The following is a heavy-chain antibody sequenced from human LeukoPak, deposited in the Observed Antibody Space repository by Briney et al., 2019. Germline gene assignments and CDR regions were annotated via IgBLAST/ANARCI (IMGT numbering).Heavy chain of an antibody. CDR2: ISYDGSNK. D-gene: IGHD3-10*01. V-gene: IGHV3-30-3*01. J-gene: IGHJ4*02. CDR3: ARDSTILRGVIGYFDH. CDR1: ESTFDHA. Sequence: GGSLRLSCTASESTFDHAMHWVRQAPGKGLEWVAVISYDGSNKYYADSVKGRFTISRDNSKNTVYLQMHSLRTEDTAMYYCARDSTILRGVIGYFDHWGQGTLVSVSS.